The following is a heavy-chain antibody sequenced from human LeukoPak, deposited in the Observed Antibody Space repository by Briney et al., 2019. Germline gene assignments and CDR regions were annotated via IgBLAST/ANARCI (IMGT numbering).Heavy chain of an antibody. D-gene: IGHD2/OR15-2a*01. CDR2: ISYDGSNK. CDR3: AKDGRIGTGWAYYFDY. Sequence: PGGSLRLSCAASGFTLSSYGMHWVRQAPGKGLEWVAVISYDGSNKYYADSVKGRFTISRDNSKNTLYLQMNSLRAEDTAVYYCAKDGRIGTGWAYYFDYWGQGTLVTVSS. V-gene: IGHV3-30*18. J-gene: IGHJ4*02. CDR1: GFTLSSYG.